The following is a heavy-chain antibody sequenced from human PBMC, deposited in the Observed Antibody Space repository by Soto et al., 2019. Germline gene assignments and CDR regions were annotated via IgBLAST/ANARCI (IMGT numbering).Heavy chain of an antibody. CDR1: GLKFSDAW. D-gene: IGHD4-4*01. V-gene: IGHV3-15*07. Sequence: EVQLVESGGGLVKPGDSLRLSCAVSGLKFSDAWMNWVRQAPGKGLEWVGRIKSKGGGETKDYAAPVKGRFAISRDDSGDTLNLQMNRLKIEDTAVYYCAWDNSGRFRTDHWGQGTLVTVS. J-gene: IGHJ4*02. CDR2: IKSKGGGETK. CDR3: AWDNSGRFRTDH.